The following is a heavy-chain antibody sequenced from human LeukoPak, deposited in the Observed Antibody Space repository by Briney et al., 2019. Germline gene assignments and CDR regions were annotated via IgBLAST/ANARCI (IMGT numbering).Heavy chain of an antibody. CDR1: GFTFDDYG. J-gene: IGHJ4*02. D-gene: IGHD3-16*01. V-gene: IGHV3-20*04. CDR2: INWNGGST. Sequence: GGSLRLSCAASGFTFDDYGMSWVRQAPGKGLEWVSGINWNGGSTGYADSVKGRFTISRDNAKNSLYLQMNSLRAEGTALYYCARVFLSSDDYVWGSFLGFDYWGQGTLVTVSS. CDR3: ARVFLSSDDYVWGSFLGFDY.